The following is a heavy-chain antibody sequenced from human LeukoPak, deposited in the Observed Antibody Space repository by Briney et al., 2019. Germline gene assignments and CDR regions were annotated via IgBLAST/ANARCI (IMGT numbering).Heavy chain of an antibody. V-gene: IGHV1-3*01. CDR3: ARVITIFGVVIISPMDV. Sequence: ASVTVSCTASGYTFTSYAMHWVRQAPGQRLEWMGWINAGNGNTKYSQKFQGRVTITRDTSASTAYMELSSLRSEDTAVYYCARVITIFGVVIISPMDVWGQGTTVTVSS. CDR1: GYTFTSYA. J-gene: IGHJ6*02. D-gene: IGHD3-3*01. CDR2: INAGNGNT.